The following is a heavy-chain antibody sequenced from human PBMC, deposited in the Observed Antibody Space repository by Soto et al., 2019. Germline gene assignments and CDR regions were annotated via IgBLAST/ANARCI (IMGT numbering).Heavy chain of an antibody. D-gene: IGHD2-15*01. Sequence: SETQSLTCTVSGASISSDNSYWSWIRQHPGKGLEWIGYIYYSGSTYYNPSLKSRVAISLDTSKNQFSLKLSSVTAADTAVYFCARHCSGGNCIMSYFDYWGQGTLVTVSS. CDR2: IYYSGST. V-gene: IGHV4-31*03. J-gene: IGHJ4*02. CDR1: GASISSDNSY. CDR3: ARHCSGGNCIMSYFDY.